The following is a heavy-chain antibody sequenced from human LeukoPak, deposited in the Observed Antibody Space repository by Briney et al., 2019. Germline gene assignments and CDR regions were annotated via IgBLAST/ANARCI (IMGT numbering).Heavy chain of an antibody. V-gene: IGHV3-7*01. CDR1: GFTFSSYW. J-gene: IGHJ6*02. CDR2: IKQDGSEK. CDR3: AGAGQLWFGESWMDV. D-gene: IGHD3-10*01. Sequence: GGSLRLSCAASGFTFSSYWMSWVRQAPGKGLDWVANIKQDGSEKYYVDSVKGRFTISRDNAKNSLYLQISSLRAEDTAVYYCAGAGQLWFGESWMDVWGQGTTVIVSS.